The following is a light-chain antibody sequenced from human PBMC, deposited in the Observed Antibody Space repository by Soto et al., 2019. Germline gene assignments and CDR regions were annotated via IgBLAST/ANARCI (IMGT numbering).Light chain of an antibody. J-gene: IGKJ2*01. CDR3: QQYTSYPYT. CDR1: QSISSW. CDR2: DAS. Sequence: DIQMTQSPSTLSASVGDRVTITCRASQSISSWLAWYQQKPGKAPKLLIYDASSLESGVPSRFSGSGSGTEFTLTISSLQPDDFATYYCQQYTSYPYTFGQGTKLEIK. V-gene: IGKV1-5*01.